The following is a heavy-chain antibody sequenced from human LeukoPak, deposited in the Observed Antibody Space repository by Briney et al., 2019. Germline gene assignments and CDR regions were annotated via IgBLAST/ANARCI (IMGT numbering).Heavy chain of an antibody. CDR1: YY. V-gene: IGHV3-11*03. CDR3: ARSRTAGSSWFFDY. J-gene: IGHJ4*02. CDR2: ISSSSSYT. D-gene: IGHD6-13*01. Sequence: YYWAWIRQAPGKGLEWVSYISSSSSYTNYADSVKGRFTISRDNAKNSLYLQMNSLRAEDTAVYYCARSRTAGSSWFFDYWGQGTLVTVSS.